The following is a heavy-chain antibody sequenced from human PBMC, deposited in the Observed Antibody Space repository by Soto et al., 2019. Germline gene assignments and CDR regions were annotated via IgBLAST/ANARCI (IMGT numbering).Heavy chain of an antibody. Sequence: GGSLRLSCAASGFTFNSYAMSWVRQAPGKGLEWVSGISGSGITTHYADSVKGRFTISRDNSKNTLYLQMNSLRVEDTAVYYCAKDTSTAWGFDPWRQGTLVTVSS. D-gene: IGHD1-1*01. CDR2: ISGSGITT. CDR3: AKDTSTAWGFDP. V-gene: IGHV3-23*01. CDR1: GFTFNSYA. J-gene: IGHJ5*02.